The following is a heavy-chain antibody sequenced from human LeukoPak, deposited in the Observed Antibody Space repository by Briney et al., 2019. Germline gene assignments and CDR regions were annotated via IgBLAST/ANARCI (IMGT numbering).Heavy chain of an antibody. CDR3: ARFDYADYLAFDY. D-gene: IGHD4-17*01. Sequence: GGSLRLSCAASEFTFSSYTMNWVRQAPGKGLEWVSYISTSGSTMSYADSVKGRFAISRDDAKNSLYLQMSSLRDEDTAVYYCARFDYADYLAFDYWGQGTLVTVSS. J-gene: IGHJ4*02. V-gene: IGHV3-48*02. CDR2: ISTSGSTM. CDR1: EFTFSSYT.